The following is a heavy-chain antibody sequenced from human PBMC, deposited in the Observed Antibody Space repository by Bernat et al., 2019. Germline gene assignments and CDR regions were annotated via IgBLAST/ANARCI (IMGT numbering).Heavy chain of an antibody. Sequence: QVQLVESGGGVVQPGRSLRLSCAASGFTFSSYGVHWVRQAPGKGLEWVAVIWDDGSNKYYADSVKGRFTISRDNSKNTLYLQMNSLRAEDTAVYYCASVLHDYGDYGFDYWGQGTLVTVSS. J-gene: IGHJ4*02. V-gene: IGHV3-33*01. CDR3: ASVLHDYGDYGFDY. CDR1: GFTFSSYG. CDR2: IWDDGSNK. D-gene: IGHD4-17*01.